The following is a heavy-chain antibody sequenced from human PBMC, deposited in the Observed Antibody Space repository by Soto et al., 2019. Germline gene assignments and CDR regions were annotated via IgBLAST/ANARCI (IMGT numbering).Heavy chain of an antibody. CDR2: INHVGGT. CDR1: GGFLSESY. CDR3: VRIRYQLPSSVLWLDP. V-gene: IGHV4-34*01. J-gene: IGHJ5*02. Sequence: SETLRFPCAVHGGFLSESYWTWIRQPPGKGLEWIGEINHVGGTNYNPSLKSRVTMSVDTSQNQFSLRLISVTAADTAMYFCVRIRYQLPSSVLWLDPWGQGTPVTVS. D-gene: IGHD3-16*01.